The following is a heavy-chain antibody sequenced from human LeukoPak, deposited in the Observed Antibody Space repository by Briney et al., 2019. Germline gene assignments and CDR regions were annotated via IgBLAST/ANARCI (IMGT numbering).Heavy chain of an antibody. D-gene: IGHD3-22*01. CDR1: GYTFTNYG. CDR2: ISAYNGNT. J-gene: IGHJ4*02. CDR3: ARDSADSSVYYFRF. Sequence: GASVKVSCTSSGYTFTNYGIIWVRQAPGQGLEWMGWISAYNGNTNYAQKLQGRVTMTTDTSTSTAYMELRSLRSDDTAVYYCARDSADSSVYYFRFWGQGTLVTVSS. V-gene: IGHV1-18*01.